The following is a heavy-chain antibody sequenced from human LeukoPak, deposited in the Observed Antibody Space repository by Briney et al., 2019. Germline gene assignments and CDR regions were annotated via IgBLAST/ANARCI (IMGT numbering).Heavy chain of an antibody. Sequence: GGSLRLSCAASGFTFSSYAMSWVRQAPGKGLEWVSAISGSGGSTYYADSVKGRFTISRDNSKNTLYLQMNSLRAEDTAVYYCAKCSTMISSKYSFDYWGQGTLVTVSS. D-gene: IGHD3-22*01. CDR2: ISGSGGST. J-gene: IGHJ4*02. CDR3: AKCSTMISSKYSFDY. V-gene: IGHV3-23*01. CDR1: GFTFSSYA.